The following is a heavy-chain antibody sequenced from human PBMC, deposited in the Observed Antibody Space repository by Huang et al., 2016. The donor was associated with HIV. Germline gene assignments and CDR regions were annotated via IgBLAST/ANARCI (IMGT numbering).Heavy chain of an antibody. Sequence: EVQLVESGGGLAQPGGSLRLSCVASGYTFSTYSMNWVGQAPGKGLGWVSYISKTRGATSYAESVKGRFTVSRDNVKNSLYLQMNRLRVEDTAMYYCVRDSSSGLQLRYWGQGALVIVS. V-gene: IGHV3-48*01. J-gene: IGHJ4*02. D-gene: IGHD3-22*01. CDR1: GYTFSTYS. CDR3: VRDSSSGLQLRY. CDR2: ISKTRGAT.